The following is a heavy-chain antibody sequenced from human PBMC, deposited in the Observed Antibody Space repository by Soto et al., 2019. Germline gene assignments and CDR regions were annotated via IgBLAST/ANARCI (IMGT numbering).Heavy chain of an antibody. CDR2: ITPDGRAQ. CDR1: GFTFSIYW. CDR3: AGPNLLVGGNVDVDI. J-gene: IGHJ3*02. Sequence: EVQLVESGGGLVQPGGSLRLSCAASGFTFSIYWMTWVRQAPGSGLEWVANITPDGRAQYYADSVKGRFTISRDNAKDSLHLQMNSLRAGDTAVYYCAGPNLLVGGNVDVDICGQGTMVTVSA. V-gene: IGHV3-7*03. D-gene: IGHD1-26*01.